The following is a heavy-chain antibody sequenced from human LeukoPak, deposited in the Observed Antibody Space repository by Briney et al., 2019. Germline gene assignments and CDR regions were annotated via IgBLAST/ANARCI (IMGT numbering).Heavy chain of an antibody. J-gene: IGHJ6*02. CDR2: ISGVGGST. V-gene: IGHV3-43*02. CDR1: GFTFDAYA. CDR3: AGNYYYYAMDV. Sequence: PGGSLRPSGAASGFTFDAYAMHWVRPAPGKGLGWVSLISGVGGSTYYADSVKGRFTISRDNAKNSVYLQMNSLRAEDTAVYYCAGNYYYYAMDVWGQGTTVTVSS.